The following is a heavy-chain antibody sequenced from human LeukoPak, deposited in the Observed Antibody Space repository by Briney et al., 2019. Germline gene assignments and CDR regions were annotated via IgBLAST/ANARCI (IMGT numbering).Heavy chain of an antibody. CDR2: IKQDGSDK. D-gene: IGHD6-19*01. CDR1: GFTFSSYW. CDR3: ARAVAENWFDP. J-gene: IGHJ5*02. V-gene: IGHV3-7*01. Sequence: GGSLRLSCAASGFTFSSYWMSWVRQAPGKGLEWVDNIKQDGSDKYYVDSVKGRFTISRDNAKNSVYLQMNSLRAEDTALYYCARAVAENWFDPWGQRTLVTVSS.